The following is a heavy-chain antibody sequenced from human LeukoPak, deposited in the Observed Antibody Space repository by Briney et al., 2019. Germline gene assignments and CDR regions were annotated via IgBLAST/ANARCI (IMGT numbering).Heavy chain of an antibody. CDR1: GGSISSGGNY. Sequence: SSQTLSLTCTVSGGSISSGGNYWTWIRQHPGKGLECIGYIYNSGNTYYNSSLKSRVTISLDTSKNQFSLNLSSVTAADTAVYYCARGLRGFGFGGVHFYMDVWGKGTTVTVSS. CDR2: IYNSGNT. D-gene: IGHD5-18*01. J-gene: IGHJ6*03. V-gene: IGHV4-31*03. CDR3: ARGLRGFGFGGVHFYMDV.